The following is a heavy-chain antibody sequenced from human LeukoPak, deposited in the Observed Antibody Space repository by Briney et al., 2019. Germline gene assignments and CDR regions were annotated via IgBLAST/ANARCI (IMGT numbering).Heavy chain of an antibody. CDR3: ARLHYESSGYPNYYYYMDV. CDR1: GDSISNSRYY. D-gene: IGHD3-22*01. Sequence: SETLSLTCTVSGDSISNSRYYWGWLRQPPGKGLEWIGTIYYSGDTYYNPSLKSRVTISVDTSKNQFSLKLTSVTAADTAVYYCARLHYESSGYPNYYYYMDVWGKGTTVTVSS. J-gene: IGHJ6*03. V-gene: IGHV4-39*01. CDR2: IYYSGDT.